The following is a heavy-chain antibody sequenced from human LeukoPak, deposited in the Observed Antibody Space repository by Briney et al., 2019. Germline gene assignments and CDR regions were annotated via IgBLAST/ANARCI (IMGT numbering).Heavy chain of an antibody. Sequence: SETLSLTCAVYGGSFSGYYWSWIRQPPGKGLEWIGEINHSGSTNYNPSLKSRVTISVDTSKNQFSLKLSSVTAADTAVYYCARAFTEDWLPYDAFDIWGQGTMVTVSS. V-gene: IGHV4-34*01. CDR1: GGSFSGYY. D-gene: IGHD3-9*01. J-gene: IGHJ3*02. CDR2: INHSGST. CDR3: ARAFTEDWLPYDAFDI.